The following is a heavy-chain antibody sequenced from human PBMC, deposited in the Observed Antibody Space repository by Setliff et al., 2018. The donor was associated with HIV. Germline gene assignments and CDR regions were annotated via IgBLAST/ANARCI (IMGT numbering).Heavy chain of an antibody. J-gene: IGHJ4*02. V-gene: IGHV4-34*01. CDR1: GGSFSGYY. Sequence: NPSETLSLTCAVYGGSFSGYYWSWIRQPPGKGLEWIGEINHGGGTNYNPSLKSRVTISVDKSKNQFSLKLSSVTAADTAVYYCARTGGSSWQFDYWGQGTLVTVSS. CDR2: INHGGGT. D-gene: IGHD6-13*01. CDR3: ARTGGSSWQFDY.